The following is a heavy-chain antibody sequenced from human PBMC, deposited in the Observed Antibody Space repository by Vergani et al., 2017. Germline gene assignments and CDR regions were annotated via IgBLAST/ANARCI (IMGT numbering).Heavy chain of an antibody. J-gene: IGHJ6*03. D-gene: IGHD2-15*01. CDR2: ISYDGSNK. Sequence: QVQLVESGGGVVQPGRSLRLSCAASGFTFSSYAMHWVRQAPGKGLEWVAVISYDGSNKYYADSVKGRFTISRDNSKNTLYLQMNSLSAEDTAVYYCATTRDCSGGSCYSYYYMDVWGKATTVTVSS. V-gene: IGHV3-30-3*01. CDR1: GFTFSSYA. CDR3: ATTRDCSGGSCYSYYYMDV.